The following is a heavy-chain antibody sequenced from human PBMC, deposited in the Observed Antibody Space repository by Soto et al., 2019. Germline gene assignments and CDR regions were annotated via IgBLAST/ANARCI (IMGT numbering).Heavy chain of an antibody. CDR1: GFTFSSYG. CDR2: ISYDGSNK. CDR3: AKDVVVGATTGLGDYYYYYGMDV. J-gene: IGHJ6*02. D-gene: IGHD1-26*01. V-gene: IGHV3-30*18. Sequence: QVQLVESGGGVVQPGRSLRLSCAASGFTFSSYGMHWVRQAPGKGLEWVAVISYDGSNKYYADSVKGRFTISRNNSKNTLYLQMYSLRAEDTAVSYCAKDVVVGATTGLGDYYYYYGMDVWGQGTTVTVSS.